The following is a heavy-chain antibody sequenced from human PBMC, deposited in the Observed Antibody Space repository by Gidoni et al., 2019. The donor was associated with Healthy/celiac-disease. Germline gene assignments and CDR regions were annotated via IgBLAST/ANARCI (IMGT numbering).Heavy chain of an antibody. J-gene: IGHJ5*02. CDR1: GGSFSGYY. V-gene: IGHV4-34*01. Sequence: QVQLQQWGAGLLKPSETLSLTCAVYGGSFSGYYWSWIRQPPGQGLEWIGEITHSGTTNYNPSLRSRVTISVDTSKNQFSLKLSAVTAADTAVYYCARAQTWFDPWGQGTLVTVSS. CDR3: ARAQTWFDP. CDR2: ITHSGTT.